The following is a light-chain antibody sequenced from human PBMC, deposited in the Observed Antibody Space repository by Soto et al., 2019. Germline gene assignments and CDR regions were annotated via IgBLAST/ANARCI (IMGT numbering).Light chain of an antibody. J-gene: IGLJ3*02. CDR3: AAWDDSLNARGV. CDR1: RSNIGSNA. V-gene: IGLV1-44*01. CDR2: NDN. Sequence: QSVLTQPPSASGTPGQRVTISCSGSRSNIGSNAVSWYQQLPGTAPKLLIYNDNQRPSVVPDRFSASKSGTSASLAISGLQSEDEADYYCAAWDDSLNARGVFGGGTQLTV.